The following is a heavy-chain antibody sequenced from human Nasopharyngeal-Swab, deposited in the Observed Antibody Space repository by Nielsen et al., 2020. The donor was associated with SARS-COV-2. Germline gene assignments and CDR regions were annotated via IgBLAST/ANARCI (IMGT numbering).Heavy chain of an antibody. Sequence: SLKISCAASGFTFDDYAMHWVRQAPGKGLEWVSGISWNSGSIGHADSVKGRFTISRDNSKNTLYLQMNSLRAEDTAVYYCAGGMGGVVALDYWGQGTLVTVSS. CDR2: ISWNSGSI. CDR1: GFTFDDYA. CDR3: AGGMGGVVALDY. V-gene: IGHV3-9*01. J-gene: IGHJ4*02. D-gene: IGHD2-15*01.